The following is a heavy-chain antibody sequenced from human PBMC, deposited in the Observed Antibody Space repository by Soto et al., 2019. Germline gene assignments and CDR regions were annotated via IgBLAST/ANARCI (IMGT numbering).Heavy chain of an antibody. CDR3: LWRRPTPLNLDY. V-gene: IGHV1-69*01. J-gene: IGHJ4*02. CDR2: IIPIFGTA. CDR1: GGTFSSYA. D-gene: IGHD1-1*01. Sequence: QVQLVQSGAEVKKPGSSVKVSCKASGGTFSSYAISWVRQAPGQGLEWMGGIIPIFGTANYAQKFQGRVTITADESTSRAYMELSILRSEDTAVYYCLWRRPTPLNLDYWGQGTLVTVSS.